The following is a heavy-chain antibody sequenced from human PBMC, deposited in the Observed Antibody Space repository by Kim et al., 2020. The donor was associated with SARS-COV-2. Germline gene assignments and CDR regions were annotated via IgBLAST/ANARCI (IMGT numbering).Heavy chain of an antibody. CDR3: TTPAWVASGSPPYYFNH. CDR2: INTVTGTP. J-gene: IGHJ2*01. CDR1: GYIFDDYA. D-gene: IGHD3-10*01. V-gene: IGHV7-4-1*02. Sequence: ASVKVSCKASGYIFDDYAMNWVRQAPGHGLEWMGWINTVTGTPTYAQGYAGRFVFTLDSSVRTAYLQINNLETDDTAIYYCTTPAWVASGSPPYYFNHWG.